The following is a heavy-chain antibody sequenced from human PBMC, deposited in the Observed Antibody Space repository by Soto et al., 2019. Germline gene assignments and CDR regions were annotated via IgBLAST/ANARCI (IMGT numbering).Heavy chain of an antibody. CDR2: ISGSDGST. J-gene: IGHJ4*02. D-gene: IGHD6-19*01. CDR3: AKEYSSGWYYFDY. Sequence: EVQLLESGGGLVQPGGSPRLSCAASGFTFSSYAMSWVRQAPGKGLEWVSTISGSDGSTYYADSVKGRFTISRDNSKNTLYLQMNSLRAEDTAVYYCAKEYSSGWYYFDYWGQGTLVTVSS. V-gene: IGHV3-23*01. CDR1: GFTFSSYA.